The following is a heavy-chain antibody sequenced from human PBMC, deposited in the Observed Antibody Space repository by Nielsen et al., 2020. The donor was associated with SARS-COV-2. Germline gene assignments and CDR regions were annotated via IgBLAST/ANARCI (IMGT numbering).Heavy chain of an antibody. J-gene: IGHJ3*02. CDR3: AREDYYDSSGAVDI. D-gene: IGHD3-22*01. CDR2: IKQDGSEK. V-gene: IGHV3-7*01. CDR1: GFTFSSYW. Sequence: GGSLRLSCAASGFTFSSYWMSWVRQAPGKGLEWVANIKQDGSEKYYVDSVKGRFTISRDNSKNTLYLQMNSLRAEDTAVYYCAREDYYDSSGAVDIWGQGTMVTVSS.